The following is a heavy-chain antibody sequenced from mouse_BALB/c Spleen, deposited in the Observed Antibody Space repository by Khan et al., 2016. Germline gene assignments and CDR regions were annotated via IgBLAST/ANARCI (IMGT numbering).Heavy chain of an antibody. D-gene: IGHD2-14*01. V-gene: IGHV3-2*02. Sequence: EVQLQESGPGLVKPSQSLSLTCTVTGYSITSDYAWNWIRQFPGNKLEWMGYISYSGSTSYNPSLKSRISITRDTSKNQFFLQLNSVTTEDTATXSCVSLYYRGPLYYFDYWGQGTTLTVSS. J-gene: IGHJ2*01. CDR2: ISYSGST. CDR3: VSLYYRGPLYYFDY. CDR1: GYSITSDYA.